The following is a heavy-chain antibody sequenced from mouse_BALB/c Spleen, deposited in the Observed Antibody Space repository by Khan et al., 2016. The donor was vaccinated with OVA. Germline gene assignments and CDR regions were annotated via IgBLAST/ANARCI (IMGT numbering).Heavy chain of an antibody. J-gene: IGHJ3*01. CDR3: ASKSYGKGAY. CDR1: GYSITSGYY. D-gene: IGHD2-1*01. CDR2: ISYDGSN. V-gene: IGHV3-6*02. Sequence: EVQLQESGPGLVKPSQSLSLTCSVTGYSITSGYYWSWIRQFPGNRLEWMGYISYDGSNNYNPSLKNRISITRDTSKKQFFLKLNSVTTEDTATYDWASKSYGKGAYWGQGTLVTVSA.